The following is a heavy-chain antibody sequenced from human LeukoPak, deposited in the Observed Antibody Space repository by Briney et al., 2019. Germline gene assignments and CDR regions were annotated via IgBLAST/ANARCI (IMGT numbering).Heavy chain of an antibody. D-gene: IGHD2-2*02. Sequence: GESLQISCKGSGYGFPNDWIGWVRQMPGKGLEWMGIIYPGDSHTRYSPSFQDQVTISVDKSISTAYLQWSSLKASDTAMYYCARGPYAYTSSATLGSYNWFDPWGQGSLVTVSS. CDR2: IYPGDSHT. V-gene: IGHV5-51*01. J-gene: IGHJ5*02. CDR3: ARGPYAYTSSATLGSYNWFDP. CDR1: GYGFPNDW.